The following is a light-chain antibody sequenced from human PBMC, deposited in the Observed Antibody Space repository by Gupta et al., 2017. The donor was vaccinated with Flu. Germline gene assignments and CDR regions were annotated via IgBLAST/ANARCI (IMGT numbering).Light chain of an antibody. CDR3: QLWDSSSDQVV. Sequence: SYLLPQPPSVSLAPGQTATITGGGKNRGSKSGHWYQQKPGQAPVLVVYDDTDRPSGIAERLSGSNSGNTATLTISRIEAGDEADYYCQLWDSSSDQVVFGGGTKLTVL. V-gene: IGLV3-21*02. CDR2: DDT. J-gene: IGLJ2*01. CDR1: NRGSKS.